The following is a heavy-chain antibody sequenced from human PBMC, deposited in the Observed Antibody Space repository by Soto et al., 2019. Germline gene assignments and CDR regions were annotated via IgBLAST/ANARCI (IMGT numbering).Heavy chain of an antibody. CDR1: GYTFTSYG. CDR3: ARDRSVGIVATIIFRPPDY. D-gene: IGHD5-12*01. J-gene: IGHJ4*02. Sequence: ASVKVSCKASGYTFTSYGISWVRQAPGQGLEWMGWISAYNGNTNYAQKLQGRVTMTTDTSTSTAYMELRSLRSDDTAVYYCARDRSVGIVATIIFRPPDYWGQGTLVTVSS. CDR2: ISAYNGNT. V-gene: IGHV1-18*01.